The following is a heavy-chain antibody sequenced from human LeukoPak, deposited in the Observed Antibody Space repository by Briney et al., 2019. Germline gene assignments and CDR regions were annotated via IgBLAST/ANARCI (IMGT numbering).Heavy chain of an antibody. V-gene: IGHV4-34*01. Sequence: SETLSLTCAVYGGSFSGYWWSWVRLPPGKGLEWIGEINHRGSTNYNPSLKSRVTIAVDTSKIQFSLKLSSVTAADTAVYYCARVFKYDFWSGYPSAGNWFDPWGQGTLVTVSS. J-gene: IGHJ5*02. CDR1: GGSFSGYW. CDR3: ARVFKYDFWSGYPSAGNWFDP. CDR2: INHRGST. D-gene: IGHD3-3*01.